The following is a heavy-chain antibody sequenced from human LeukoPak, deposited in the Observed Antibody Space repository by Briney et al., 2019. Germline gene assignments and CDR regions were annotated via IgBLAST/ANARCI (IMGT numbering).Heavy chain of an antibody. CDR3: ARQTRVTTVLSA. CDR1: GYSFTSYW. Sequence: GESLKISCEGSGYSFTSYWIAWVRQMPGKGLEWMGIIYPGDSDTRYSPSFQGQVTIAADKSISTAYLQWSSLKASDTAMYYCARQTRVTTVLSAWGQGTLVTVSS. J-gene: IGHJ5*02. CDR2: IYPGDSDT. D-gene: IGHD4-11*01. V-gene: IGHV5-51*01.